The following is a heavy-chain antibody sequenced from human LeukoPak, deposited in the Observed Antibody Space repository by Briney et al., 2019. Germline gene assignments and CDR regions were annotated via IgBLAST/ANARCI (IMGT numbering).Heavy chain of an antibody. D-gene: IGHD5-24*01. CDR1: GGSISSNY. Sequence: SETLSLTCTVSGGSISSNYWSWIRQPPGKGLEWIGNIYHSGSTYYNPSLKSRLTISVDTSKNQFSLKLSSVTAADTAVYYCARTVEGALSYWGQGTLVTVSS. CDR2: IYHSGST. J-gene: IGHJ4*02. CDR3: ARTVEGALSY. V-gene: IGHV4-59*08.